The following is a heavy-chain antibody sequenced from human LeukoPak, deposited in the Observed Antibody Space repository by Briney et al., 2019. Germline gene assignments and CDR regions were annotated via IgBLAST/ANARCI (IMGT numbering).Heavy chain of an antibody. V-gene: IGHV4-28*01. J-gene: IGHJ4*02. CDR1: GYSISSSHW. CDR3: ARKATSGWYYFDC. D-gene: IGHD6-19*01. Sequence: SETLSLTCAVSGYSISSSHWWGWIRQSPGKGLEWIGYIYYSGSTYYNPSLKSRVTMSEDTSKNQFSLKLSSVTAVDTAVYYCARKATSGWYYFDCWGQGTLVTVSS. CDR2: IYYSGST.